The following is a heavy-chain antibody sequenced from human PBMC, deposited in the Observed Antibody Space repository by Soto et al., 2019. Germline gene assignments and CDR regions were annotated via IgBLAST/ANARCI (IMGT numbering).Heavy chain of an antibody. CDR2: ISSSSSYI. CDR3: ARDWGGSSGWFDY. CDR1: GFTFSSYS. Sequence: EVQLVESGGGLVKPGGSLRLSCAASGFTFSSYSMNWVRQAPGKGLEWVSSISSSSSYIYYADSVKGRFTISRDNAKNSLYLQMNSLRAEDTAVYYCARDWGGSSGWFDYWGQGTLVTVSS. D-gene: IGHD6-19*01. J-gene: IGHJ4*02. V-gene: IGHV3-21*01.